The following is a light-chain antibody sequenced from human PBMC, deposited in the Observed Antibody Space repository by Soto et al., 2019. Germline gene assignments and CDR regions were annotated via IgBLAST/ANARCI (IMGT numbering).Light chain of an antibody. CDR1: QSISTY. V-gene: IGKV1-39*01. CDR2: AAS. CDR3: QQSYSKRG. J-gene: IGKJ4*01. Sequence: DIQMTQSPSSLSASVGDRVTISCRASQSISTYLNWYQHKSGKPPRLLIYAASSLQSGVPSRFSGSGSGTDFTLTISSLQPEDFATYYCQQSYSKRGFGGGTKVEIK.